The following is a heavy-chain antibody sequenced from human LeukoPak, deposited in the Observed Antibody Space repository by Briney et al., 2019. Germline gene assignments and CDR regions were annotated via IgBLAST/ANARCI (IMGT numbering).Heavy chain of an antibody. CDR1: GYTFTSYD. J-gene: IGHJ4*02. V-gene: IGHV1-18*01. CDR2: ISAYNGNT. Sequence: ASVKVSCKASGYTFTSYDINWVRQATGQGLEWMGWISAYNGNTNYAQKLQGRVTMTTDTSTSTAYMELRSLRSDDTAVYYCARVGSSSSRYYFDYWGQGTLVTVSS. D-gene: IGHD6-6*01. CDR3: ARVGSSSSRYYFDY.